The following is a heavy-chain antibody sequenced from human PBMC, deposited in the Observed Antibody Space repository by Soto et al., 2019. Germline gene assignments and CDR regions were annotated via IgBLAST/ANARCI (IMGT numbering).Heavy chain of an antibody. Sequence: SVKVSCKASGGTFSSYALSWVRQAPGQGLEWMGGIIPIFGTVNYAQKFQGRVTITADKSTSTAYMELSSLRSEDTAVYYCARETTYCTNGVCYSGMDVWGQGTTVTVSS. CDR3: ARETTYCTNGVCYSGMDV. J-gene: IGHJ6*02. CDR2: IIPIFGTV. V-gene: IGHV1-69*06. D-gene: IGHD2-8*01. CDR1: GGTFSSYA.